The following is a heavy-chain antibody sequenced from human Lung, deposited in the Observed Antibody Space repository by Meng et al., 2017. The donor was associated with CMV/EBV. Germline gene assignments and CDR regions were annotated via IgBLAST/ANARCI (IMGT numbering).Heavy chain of an antibody. CDR1: GFTFSSYS. V-gene: IGHV3-48*04. CDR3: ARKVPFDY. CDR2: ISNSSSTI. J-gene: IGHJ4*02. Sequence: GGSLRLSCAASGFTFSSYSMNWVRQAPGKGLEWVSYISNSSSTIYYADSVKGRFTISRDNAKNSLYLQMNSLRAEDTAVYYCARKVPFDYWGQGTLVTVSS.